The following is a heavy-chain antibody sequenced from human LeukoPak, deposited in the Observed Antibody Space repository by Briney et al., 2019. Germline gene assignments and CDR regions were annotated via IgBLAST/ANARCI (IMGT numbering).Heavy chain of an antibody. D-gene: IGHD1-1*01. J-gene: IGHJ6*02. V-gene: IGHV4-59*01. CDR3: VRDNWVRYNNNWYYYGLDV. Sequence: SETLSLTCTVSGGSISTYYWSWIRQSPGKGLEWIGYISSTASPDYSPSLKSRVTISIDTSNNQFSLRLTSVTAADTAVYFCVRDNWVRYNNNWYYYGLDVWGRGTTVTVSS. CDR1: GGSISTYY. CDR2: ISSTASP.